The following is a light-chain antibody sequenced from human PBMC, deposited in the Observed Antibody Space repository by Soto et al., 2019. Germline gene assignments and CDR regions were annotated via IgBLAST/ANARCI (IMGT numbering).Light chain of an antibody. CDR2: EVS. Sequence: SVLTQPPSASGSPGQSVTISCTGTSSDVGAYNYVSWYQQYPGKAPKLMISEVSKRPSGVPDRFSGSKSGNTASLTVSGLQAEDEADYYCSSFAGSIYVFGTGTKVTV. CDR3: SSFAGSIYV. CDR1: SSDVGAYNY. V-gene: IGLV2-8*01. J-gene: IGLJ1*01.